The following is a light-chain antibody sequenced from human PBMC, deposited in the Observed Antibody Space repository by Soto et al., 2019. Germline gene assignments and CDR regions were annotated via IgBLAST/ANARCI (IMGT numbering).Light chain of an antibody. CDR3: HQGHNWPLT. V-gene: IGKV3-15*01. Sequence: EIAMTQSPATLSVSPGERATLSCRASQSISTELAWYQQKPGQPPRLLIYSASTSAAGVPARFTASGSGSEFTLTISGLQSDDFAIYYCHQGHNWPLTFGQGTRLEI. CDR2: SAS. J-gene: IGKJ2*01. CDR1: QSISTE.